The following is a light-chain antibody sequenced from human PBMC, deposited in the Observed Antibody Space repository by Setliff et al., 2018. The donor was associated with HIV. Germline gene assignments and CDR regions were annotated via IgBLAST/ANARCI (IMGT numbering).Light chain of an antibody. V-gene: IGLV2-14*03. CDR1: SSDVGTYNY. Sequence: QSALTQPASVSGSPGRSITISCTGTSSDVGTYNYVSWYQQHPGKAPKLMIYDVSKLPSGVSDRFSGSKSGNTASLTISGLQAEDEADYYCTSYTSSDIYVFATGTKV. J-gene: IGLJ1*01. CDR2: DVS. CDR3: TSYTSSDIYV.